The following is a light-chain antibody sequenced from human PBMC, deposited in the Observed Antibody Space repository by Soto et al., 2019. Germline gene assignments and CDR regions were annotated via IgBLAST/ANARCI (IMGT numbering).Light chain of an antibody. CDR2: GAS. Sequence: EIVLTQSPGTLSLSPGERATLSCRASQSVSSSYLAWYQQKPGQAPRLLIYGASSRATGIPDRFSGSGSGTEFTLTISRLEPEDFAVYYCQQYGSSHTFGPGTKVDIK. CDR1: QSVSSSY. V-gene: IGKV3-20*01. CDR3: QQYGSSHT. J-gene: IGKJ3*01.